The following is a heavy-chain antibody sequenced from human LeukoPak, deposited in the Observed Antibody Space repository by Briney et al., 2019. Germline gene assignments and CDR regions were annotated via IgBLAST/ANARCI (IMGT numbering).Heavy chain of an antibody. V-gene: IGHV3-30*02. J-gene: IGHJ6*03. CDR2: IRYDGSNK. Sequence: QPGGSLRLSCAASGFTFSSYGMHWVRQAPGKGLEWVAFIRYDGSNKYYADSVKGRFTISRDNSKNTLYLQMNSLRAEDTAVYYCAKVRGCSSTSCYYYYYYMDVWGKGTTVTVSS. CDR3: AKVRGCSSTSCYYYYYYMDV. D-gene: IGHD2-2*01. CDR1: GFTFSSYG.